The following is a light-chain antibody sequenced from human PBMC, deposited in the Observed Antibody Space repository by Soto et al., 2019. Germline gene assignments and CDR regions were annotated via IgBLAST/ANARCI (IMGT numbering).Light chain of an antibody. J-gene: IGLJ1*01. CDR2: DVS. CDR1: SSDVGGYNY. Sequence: QSALTQPASVSGSPGQSITIPRTGTSSDVGGYNYVSWYQHHPGKAPKLMIFDVSNRPSGVSNRFSGSKSSNTASLTISGLQPEDEADFYCSSYTTSNTRQIVFGSGTKVTVL. V-gene: IGLV2-14*03. CDR3: SSYTTSNTRQIV.